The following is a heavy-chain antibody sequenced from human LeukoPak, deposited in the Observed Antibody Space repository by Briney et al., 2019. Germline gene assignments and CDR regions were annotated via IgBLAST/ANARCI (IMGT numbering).Heavy chain of an antibody. J-gene: IGHJ4*02. Sequence: SETLSLTCAVYGGSFSGYYWSWIRQPPGKGLEWIGEINHSGSTNYNPSLKSRVTISVDTSKNQFSLKLSSVTAADTAVYYCARVRGSYYGILARGYFDYWGQGTLVTVSS. CDR2: INHSGST. CDR3: ARVRGSYYGILARGYFDY. V-gene: IGHV4-34*01. D-gene: IGHD1-26*01. CDR1: GGSFSGYY.